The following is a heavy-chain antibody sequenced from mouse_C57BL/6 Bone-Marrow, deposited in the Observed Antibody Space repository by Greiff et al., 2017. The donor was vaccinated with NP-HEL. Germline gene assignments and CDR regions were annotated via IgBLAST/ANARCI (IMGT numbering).Heavy chain of an antibody. CDR3: ARYRASWFAY. CDR2: IRNKANGYTT. Sequence: DVMLVESGGGLVQPGGSLSLSCAASGFTFTDYYMSWVRQPPGKALEWLGFIRNKANGYTTEYSASVKGRFTISRDNSQSILYLQMNALRAEDSATYYCARYRASWFAYWGQGTLVTVSA. V-gene: IGHV7-3*01. J-gene: IGHJ3*01. CDR1: GFTFTDYY.